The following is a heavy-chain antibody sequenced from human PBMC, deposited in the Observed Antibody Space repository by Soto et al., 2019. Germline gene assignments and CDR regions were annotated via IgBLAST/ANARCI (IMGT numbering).Heavy chain of an antibody. D-gene: IGHD5-18*01. J-gene: IGHJ6*02. CDR1: GGSISGYY. Sequence: SETLSLTCTVSGGSISGYYWSWIRQPPGKGLEWIGYMYNTGSTVYNPSFKSRVTISVDTSKNTLYLQMNSLRAEDTAVYYCARLRIQLWSLDYYYYYGMDVWGQGTTVTVSS. CDR2: MYNTGST. CDR3: ARLRIQLWSLDYYYYYGMDV. V-gene: IGHV4-59*01.